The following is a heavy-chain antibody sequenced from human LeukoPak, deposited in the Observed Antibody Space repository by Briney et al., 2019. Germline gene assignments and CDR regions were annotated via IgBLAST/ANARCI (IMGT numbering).Heavy chain of an antibody. CDR2: INTYNSNT. CDR1: GYTFNSYG. J-gene: IGHJ4*02. CDR3: ARGWENDY. D-gene: IGHD1-26*01. V-gene: IGHV1-18*01. Sequence: GASVKVSCKASGYTFNSYGITWVRQAPGQGLEWMGWINTYNSNTNYAQKLQGRVTMTRDPFTCTVYMELRSLRSDDTAVYYCARGWENDYWGQGSLVTVSS.